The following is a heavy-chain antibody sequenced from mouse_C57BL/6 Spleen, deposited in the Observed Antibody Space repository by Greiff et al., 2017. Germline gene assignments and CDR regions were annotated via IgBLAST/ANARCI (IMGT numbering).Heavy chain of an antibody. CDR2: IDPSDSYT. CDR1: GYTFTSYW. CDR3: ARVTTVDGTGFDY. V-gene: IGHV1-69*01. D-gene: IGHD1-1*01. J-gene: IGHJ2*01. Sequence: QVQLQQPGAELVMPGASVKLSCKASGYTFTSYWMHWVKQRPGQGLELIGEIDPSDSYTNYNQKFKGKSTLTVDKSSSTAYMQLSSLTSEDSAVYYCARVTTVDGTGFDYWGQGTTLTVSS.